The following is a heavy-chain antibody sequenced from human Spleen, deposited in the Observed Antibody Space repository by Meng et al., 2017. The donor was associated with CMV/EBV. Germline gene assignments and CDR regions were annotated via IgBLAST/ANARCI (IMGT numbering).Heavy chain of an antibody. V-gene: IGHV3-23*03. CDR2: VYSGGIRT. CDR3: AKDRLYSSGFFDY. D-gene: IGHD6-19*01. CDR1: GFTFSNYA. J-gene: IGHJ4*02. Sequence: GGSLRLSCAASGFTFSNYAMSWVRQAPGKGLEWVSVVYSGGIRTYYADFVKGRFIISRENPKNTVYLQMNSLRADDTAVYYCAKDRLYSSGFFDYWGQGTLVTVSS.